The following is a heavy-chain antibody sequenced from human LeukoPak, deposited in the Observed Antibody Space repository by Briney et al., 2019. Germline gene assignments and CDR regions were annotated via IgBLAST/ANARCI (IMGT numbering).Heavy chain of an antibody. CDR2: IKQDGSEK. Sequence: GGSLRLSCAASGFTFSSYWMSWVRQAPGKGLEWVANIKQDGSEKYYVDSVSGRFTISRDNAKNSLYLHVNSLRGENTAVYYCVRDHDWSFDLWGQGALVTVSS. CDR3: VRDHDWSFDL. D-gene: IGHD1-1*01. CDR1: GFTFSSYW. J-gene: IGHJ4*02. V-gene: IGHV3-7*01.